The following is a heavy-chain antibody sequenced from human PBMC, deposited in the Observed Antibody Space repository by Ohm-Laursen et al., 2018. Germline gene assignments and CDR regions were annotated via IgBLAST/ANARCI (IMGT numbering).Heavy chain of an antibody. CDR1: GGSISTYY. V-gene: IGHV4-59*12. Sequence: SETLSLTCFVSGGSISTYYWSWIRQPPGKGLEWIGYIYYSGSTSYNPSLKSRVSISIDTSKHQIPLKLSSVTAADTAVYYCARLYYDNSGYRLDSWGQGTLVTVSS. CDR3: ARLYYDNSGYRLDS. J-gene: IGHJ4*02. D-gene: IGHD3-22*01. CDR2: IYYSGST.